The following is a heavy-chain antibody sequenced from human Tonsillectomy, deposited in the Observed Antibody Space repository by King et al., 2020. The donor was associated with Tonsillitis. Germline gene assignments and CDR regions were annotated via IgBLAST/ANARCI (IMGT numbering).Heavy chain of an antibody. D-gene: IGHD6-19*01. CDR1: GYSFTSNW. Sequence: QLVQSGAEVKKPGESLKISCKVSGYSFTSNWIGWVRQMPGKGLEWMGIIYPGDSETKYNPSFQGQVTFSADKYISTAYLQWSSLKASDTAMYYWARPRMAGAGTYYFDDWGQGTPVTVSS. V-gene: IGHV5-51*01. CDR3: ARPRMAGAGTYYFDD. CDR2: IYPGDSET. J-gene: IGHJ4*02.